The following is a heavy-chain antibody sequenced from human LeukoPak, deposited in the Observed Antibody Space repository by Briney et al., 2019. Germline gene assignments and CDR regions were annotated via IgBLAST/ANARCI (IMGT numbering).Heavy chain of an antibody. V-gene: IGHV3-30*18. J-gene: IGHJ6*02. Sequence: GGSLRLSCAASGFTFSSYAMSWVRQAPGKGLEWVAVISYDGSNRFYADSVQGRFTISRDTSKTTLFLQMNSLRTEDTAVYYLAKGPDCGGDCFHFYNGMDVWGPGTTVTVSS. CDR2: ISYDGSNR. D-gene: IGHD2-21*02. CDR3: AKGPDCGGDCFHFYNGMDV. CDR1: GFTFSSYA.